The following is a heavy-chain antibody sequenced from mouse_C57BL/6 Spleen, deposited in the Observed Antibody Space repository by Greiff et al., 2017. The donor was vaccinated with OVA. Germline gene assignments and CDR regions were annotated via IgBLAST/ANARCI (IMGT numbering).Heavy chain of an antibody. D-gene: IGHD1-1*01. J-gene: IGHJ2*01. CDR1: GFTFSDYG. CDR2: ISSGSSTI. V-gene: IGHV5-17*01. CDR3: ASYYYGSSYVFDY. Sequence: EVQLVESGGGLVKPGGSLKLSCAASGFTFSDYGMHWVRQAPEKGLEWVAYISSGSSTIYYADTVKGRFTISRDNAKNTLFLQMTSLRSEDTAMYYCASYYYGSSYVFDYWGQGTTLTVSS.